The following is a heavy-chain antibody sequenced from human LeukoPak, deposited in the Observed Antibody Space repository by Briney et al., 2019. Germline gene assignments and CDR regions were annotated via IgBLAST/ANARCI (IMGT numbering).Heavy chain of an antibody. J-gene: IGHJ6*03. D-gene: IGHD1-26*01. Sequence: ASVKVSCKASGYTFTSYGISWVRQAPGQGLEWMGWISAYNGNTNYAQKLQGRVTMTTDTSTSTAYMGLRSLRSDDTAVYYCARVSGGSKSPRDYYYYMDVWGKGTTVTVSS. CDR2: ISAYNGNT. CDR3: ARVSGGSKSPRDYYYYMDV. CDR1: GYTFTSYG. V-gene: IGHV1-18*01.